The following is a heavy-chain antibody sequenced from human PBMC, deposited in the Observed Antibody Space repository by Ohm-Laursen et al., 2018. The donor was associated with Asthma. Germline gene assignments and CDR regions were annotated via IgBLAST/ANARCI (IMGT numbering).Heavy chain of an antibody. CDR1: GFTFSSYA. D-gene: IGHD5-18*01. V-gene: IGHV3-30-3*01. Sequence: SLRLSCAASGFTFSSYAMHWVRQAPGKGLEWVAVMSYDGSNKYHADSVKGRFTISRDNSKNTLFLQMNSLRPEDTAVYYCARGHGGIQRWLSYQCDNWGQGALATVSS. CDR3: ARGHGGIQRWLSYQCDN. J-gene: IGHJ4*02. CDR2: MSYDGSNK.